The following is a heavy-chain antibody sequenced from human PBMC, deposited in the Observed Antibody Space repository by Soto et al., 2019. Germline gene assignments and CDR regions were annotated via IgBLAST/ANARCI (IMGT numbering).Heavy chain of an antibody. Sequence: EVQLLVSGGGLAQPGGSLRLSCAASGFTFNKYAMTWVRQAPGKGLECVSGVSGSGDSTHYADSVKGRFTISRDNSKNTLYLQRNSLRAEDTAVYDCKKMGAAGGDYPDYWGQGTLVTVSS. D-gene: IGHD3-16*01. V-gene: IGHV3-23*01. J-gene: IGHJ4*02. CDR1: GFTFNKYA. CDR3: KKMGAAGGDYPDY. CDR2: VSGSGDST.